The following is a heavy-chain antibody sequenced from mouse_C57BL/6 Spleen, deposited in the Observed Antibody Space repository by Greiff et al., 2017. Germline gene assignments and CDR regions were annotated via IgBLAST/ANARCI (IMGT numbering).Heavy chain of an antibody. CDR2: ISSGSSTI. J-gene: IGHJ1*03. CDR3: AINYVGYFDV. V-gene: IGHV5-17*01. Sequence: DVQLVESGGGLVKPGGSLKLSCAASGFTFSDYGMHWVRQAPEKGLEWVAYISSGSSTIYYADTVKGRFTISRDNAKNTLFLQMTSLRSEDTAMYYCAINYVGYFDVWGTGTTVTVSS. D-gene: IGHD2-1*01. CDR1: GFTFSDYG.